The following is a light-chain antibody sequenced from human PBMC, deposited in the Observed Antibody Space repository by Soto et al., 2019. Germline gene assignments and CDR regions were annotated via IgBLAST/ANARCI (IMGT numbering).Light chain of an antibody. V-gene: IGLV2-14*01. CDR3: SSYTSSTTLDV. CDR1: SSDVGGYNY. J-gene: IGLJ1*01. CDR2: EVS. Sequence: QSVLTQPASVSGSHGQSITISCTGTSSDVGGYNYVSWYQQHPDKAPKLMIYEVSNRPSGVSNRFSGSKSGNTASLTISGLQAEDEADYYCSSYTSSTTLDVFGTGTKVTV.